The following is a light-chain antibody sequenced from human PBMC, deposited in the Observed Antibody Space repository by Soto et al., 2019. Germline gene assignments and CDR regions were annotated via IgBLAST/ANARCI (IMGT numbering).Light chain of an antibody. V-gene: IGKV3-11*01. CDR2: ASS. CDR1: QSVSSY. J-gene: IGKJ5*01. CDR3: QQRSSWPIT. Sequence: EIVVSQSRATLSWAPGERATLSCSASQSVSSYSAWHQQKPGQAPRLLIYASSNRATGLPARFSGSGSATDFPPTISRLEPEDFAVYYCQQRSSWPITFGQGTRLEIK.